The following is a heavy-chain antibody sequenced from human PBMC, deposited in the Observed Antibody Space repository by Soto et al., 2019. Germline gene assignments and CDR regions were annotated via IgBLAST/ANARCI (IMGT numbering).Heavy chain of an antibody. V-gene: IGHV2-5*02. CDR1: GFSLTTRGVG. J-gene: IGHJ4*02. CDR3: AHRPRGFSYYFDY. Sequence: QITLKESGPTLVKPTQTLTLTCTFSGFSLTTRGVGVGWIRQPPGKALEWLALIYWDYDEGYSPFLKSRLTIITDTYNTQIVLTMTNMDPVDTATYYCAHRPRGFSYYFDYWGQGTLVTVSS. D-gene: IGHD3-10*01. CDR2: IYWDYDE.